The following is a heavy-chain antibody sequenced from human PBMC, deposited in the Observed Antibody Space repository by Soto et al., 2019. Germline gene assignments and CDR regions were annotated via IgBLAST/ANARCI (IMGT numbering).Heavy chain of an antibody. CDR2: IYDSGTT. CDR3: ARRNYGEEGYFFDF. V-gene: IGHV4-59*08. Sequence: QVQLRESGPGLVRQSETLSLTCTVSGGSITGYYWSWIRQPPGKGLEWLGYIYDSGTTTYNAALKSRVTISADTSKNHFSLNLRSVTAADTAVYYCARRNYGEEGYFFDFWGQGLLVTVSS. J-gene: IGHJ4*02. CDR1: GGSITGYY. D-gene: IGHD4-17*01.